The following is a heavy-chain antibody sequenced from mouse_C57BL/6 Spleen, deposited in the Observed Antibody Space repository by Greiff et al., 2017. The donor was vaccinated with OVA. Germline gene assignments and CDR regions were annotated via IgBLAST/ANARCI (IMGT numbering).Heavy chain of an antibody. D-gene: IGHD5-2*01. J-gene: IGHJ4*01. CDR1: GFTFSDYY. Sequence: EVQLVESEGGLVQPGSSMKLSCTASGFTFSDYYMAWVRQVPEKGLEWVANINYDGSSTYYLDSLKSRFIISRDNAKNILYLQMSSLKSEDTATYYCARENIEDAMDYWGQGTSVTVSS. CDR3: ARENIEDAMDY. CDR2: INYDGSST. V-gene: IGHV5-16*01.